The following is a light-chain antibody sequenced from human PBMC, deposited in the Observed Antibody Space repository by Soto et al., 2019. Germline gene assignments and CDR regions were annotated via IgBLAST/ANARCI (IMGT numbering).Light chain of an antibody. CDR1: STDVGNYNR. J-gene: IGLJ2*01. Sequence: QSALTQPPSVSGSPGQSVTISCTGTSTDVGNYNRVSWYQQPPGTAPKLIVYEVSNRPSGVPDRFSGSKSGSXXXLIISGVQAEDEADYYCSSVTSSSTYVVFGGGXXXTVL. CDR3: SSVTSSSTYVV. CDR2: EVS. V-gene: IGLV2-18*02.